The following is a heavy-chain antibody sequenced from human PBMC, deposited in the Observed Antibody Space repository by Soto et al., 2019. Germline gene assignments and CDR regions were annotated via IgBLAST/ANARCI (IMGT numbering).Heavy chain of an antibody. J-gene: IGHJ6*02. CDR2: ISGSGGST. V-gene: IGHV3-23*01. Sequence: GGSLRLSCAASGFTFSSYAMSWVRQAPGKGLEWVSAISGSGGSTYYADSVKGRFTISRDNSKNTLYLQMNSLRAEDTAVYYCAKDQDIVATIPYYYGMDVWGQGTTVTVSS. CDR3: AKDQDIVATIPYYYGMDV. CDR1: GFTFSSYA. D-gene: IGHD5-12*01.